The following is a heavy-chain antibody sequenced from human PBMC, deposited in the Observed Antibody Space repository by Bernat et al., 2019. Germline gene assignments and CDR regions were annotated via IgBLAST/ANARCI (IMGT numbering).Heavy chain of an antibody. CDR2: ISGSGGST. CDR1: GFTFSSYA. Sequence: EVQLLESGGGLVQPGGSLRLSCAASGFTFSSYAMSWVRQAPGKGLELVSAISGSGGSTYYADSVKGRFTISRDNSKNTLYLQMNSLRAEDTAVYYSCFGESYDAFDIWGQGTMVTVSS. CDR3: CFGESYDAFDI. V-gene: IGHV3-23*01. J-gene: IGHJ3*02. D-gene: IGHD3-10*01.